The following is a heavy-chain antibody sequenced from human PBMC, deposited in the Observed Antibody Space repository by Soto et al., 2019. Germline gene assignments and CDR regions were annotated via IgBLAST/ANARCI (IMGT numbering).Heavy chain of an antibody. CDR2: ISYDGYLK. CDR1: GFTFSTYG. J-gene: IGHJ6*02. Sequence: GSLILSCAASGFTFSTYGMQWVRQAPGKGLEWVAVISYDGYLKYYVDAVKGRFTVARDNSKNTLFLEMSSLRVEDTAVYFCAKDFKVSGSHYGTLNYYYGMDVWGQGTTVTVSS. D-gene: IGHD3-10*01. CDR3: AKDFKVSGSHYGTLNYYYGMDV. V-gene: IGHV3-30*18.